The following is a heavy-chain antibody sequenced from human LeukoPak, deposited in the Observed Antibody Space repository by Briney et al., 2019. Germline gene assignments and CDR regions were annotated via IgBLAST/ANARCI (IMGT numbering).Heavy chain of an antibody. V-gene: IGHV1-69*02. CDR2: IIPILGIA. CDR1: GGTFSSYT. D-gene: IGHD4-17*01. J-gene: IGHJ4*02. Sequence: SVKVSCKASGGTFSSYTISWVRQAPGQGLEWMGRIIPILGIANYAQKFQGRVTTTADKSTSTAYMELSSLGSEDTAVYYCGRALDYGDPSRVLWGQGTLVTVSS. CDR3: GRALDYGDPSRVL.